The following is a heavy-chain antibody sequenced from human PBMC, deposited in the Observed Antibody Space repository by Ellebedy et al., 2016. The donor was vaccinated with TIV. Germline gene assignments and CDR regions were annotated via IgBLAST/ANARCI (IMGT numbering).Heavy chain of an antibody. V-gene: IGHV3-23*01. J-gene: IGHJ4*02. Sequence: GESLKISXAASGFIFSNYAMSWVRQAPGKGLEWVSAISGSGDSTHYAGSVEGRFTISRDNSKNTLYLQMNSLRAEDTAVYYCAKDRGTGYSSGWYLAARSYWGQGTLVTVSS. CDR3: AKDRGTGYSSGWYLAARSY. D-gene: IGHD6-19*01. CDR1: GFIFSNYA. CDR2: ISGSGDST.